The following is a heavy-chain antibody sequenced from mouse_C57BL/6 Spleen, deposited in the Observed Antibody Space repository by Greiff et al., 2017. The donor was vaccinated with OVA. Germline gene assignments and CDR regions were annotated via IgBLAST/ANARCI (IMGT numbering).Heavy chain of an antibody. V-gene: IGHV1-55*01. D-gene: IGHD2-4*01. J-gene: IGHJ4*01. CDR1: GYTFTSYW. CDR2: IYPGIGST. Sequence: VQLQQPGAELVKPGASVKMSCKASGYTFTSYWITWVKQRPGQGLEWIGDIYPGIGSTNYNEKFKSKATLPVDTSSSTAYMQLSSLTSEDSAVYYCARWQDYGYYAMDYWGQGTSVTGSS. CDR3: ARWQDYGYYAMDY.